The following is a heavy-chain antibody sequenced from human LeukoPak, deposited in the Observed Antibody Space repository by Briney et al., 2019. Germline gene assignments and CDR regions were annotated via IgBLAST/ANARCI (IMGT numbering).Heavy chain of an antibody. Sequence: PGGSLRLSCAASGFSFSVYEIHWVRQAPGKGLEWIADISSSGTTTYYADSVKGRFTISRDNAKNSLYLQMNSLGAEDTAVYYCTTPTVASNFDYWGQGTLVTVSS. V-gene: IGHV3-48*03. CDR2: ISSSGTTT. D-gene: IGHD6-19*01. J-gene: IGHJ4*02. CDR3: TTPTVASNFDY. CDR1: GFSFSVYE.